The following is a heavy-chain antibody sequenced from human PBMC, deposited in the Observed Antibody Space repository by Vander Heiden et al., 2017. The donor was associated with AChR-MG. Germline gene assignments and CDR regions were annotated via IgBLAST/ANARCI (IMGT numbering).Heavy chain of an antibody. CDR1: GFTFSSYG. D-gene: IGHD3-10*01. CDR3: ARDRDYGSGSYLGG. V-gene: IGHV3-33*01. CDR2: IWYDGSNK. J-gene: IGHJ4*02. Sequence: QVQLVESGGGVVQPGRSLRLSCAASGFTFSSYGMHWVRQAPGKGLEWVAVIWYDGSNKYYADSVKGRFTISRDNSKNTLYLQMNSLRAEDTAVYYCARDRDYGSGSYLGGWGQGTLVTVSS.